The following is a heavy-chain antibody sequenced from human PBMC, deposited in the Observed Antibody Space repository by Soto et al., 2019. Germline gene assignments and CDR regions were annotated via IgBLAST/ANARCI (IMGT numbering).Heavy chain of an antibody. Sequence: PWGSPVVRWASFGFNFSTYAMNWVRHAPGRGLEWVSAISGSGGSTYYADFVKGRFTISRDNSKNTLYLQMNSLRAEDTAVYYCAKDVHYDFWSGPIDYWGQGTLVTVSS. D-gene: IGHD3-3*01. CDR3: AKDVHYDFWSGPIDY. J-gene: IGHJ4*02. CDR1: GFNFSTYA. V-gene: IGHV3-23*01. CDR2: ISGSGGST.